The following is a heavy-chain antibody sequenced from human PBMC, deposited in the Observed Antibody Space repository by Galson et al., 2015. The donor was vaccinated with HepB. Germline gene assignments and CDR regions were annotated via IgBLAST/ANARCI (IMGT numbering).Heavy chain of an antibody. CDR1: GFTFRLYG. V-gene: IGHV3-33*01. J-gene: IGHJ4*02. CDR2: IWNDGTKK. CDR3: ARAGGSSSRYSLDF. Sequence: SLRLSCAASGFTFRLYGTHWVRQAPGKGLEWVAGIWNDGTKKYLSESLKGRLTISRDESNNTISLQLNSLTVDDTAVYYCARAGGSSSRYSLDFWGQGSLVAVS. D-gene: IGHD6-6*01.